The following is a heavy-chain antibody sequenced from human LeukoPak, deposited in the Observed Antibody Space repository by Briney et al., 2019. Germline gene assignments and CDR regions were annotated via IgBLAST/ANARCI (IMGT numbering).Heavy chain of an antibody. Sequence: SETLSLTCTVSGGSISSSSYHWGWIRQPPGKGLEWIGSISYSGSTYYNPSLKSRVTISVDTSKNQFSLKLSSVTAADTAVYYCARGLELRYCSSTSCYPEWFDPWGQGTLVTVSS. D-gene: IGHD2-2*01. J-gene: IGHJ5*02. V-gene: IGHV4-39*01. CDR1: GGSISSSSYH. CDR2: ISYSGST. CDR3: ARGLELRYCSSTSCYPEWFDP.